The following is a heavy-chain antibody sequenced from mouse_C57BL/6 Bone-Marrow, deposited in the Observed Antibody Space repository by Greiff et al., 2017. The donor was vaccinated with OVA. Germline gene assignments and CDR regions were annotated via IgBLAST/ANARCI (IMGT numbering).Heavy chain of an antibody. CDR1: GFTFSDFY. CDR3: ARDAPDGSYAMDY. J-gene: IGHJ4*01. CDR2: SRNKANDYTT. V-gene: IGHV7-1*01. Sequence: EVKVVESGGGLVQSGRSLRLSCATSGFTFSDFYMEWVRQAPGKGLEWIAASRNKANDYTTEYSASVKGRFIVSRDTSQSILYLQMNALRAEDTAIYYCARDAPDGSYAMDYWGQGTSVTVSS. D-gene: IGHD2-3*01.